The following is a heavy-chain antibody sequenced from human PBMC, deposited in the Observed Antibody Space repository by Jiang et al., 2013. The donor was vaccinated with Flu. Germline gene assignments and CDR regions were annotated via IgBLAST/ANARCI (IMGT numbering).Heavy chain of an antibody. J-gene: IGHJ4*02. Sequence: GSGLVKPSETLSLTCTVSGGSISNYYWSWIRQPPGKGLEWIGYIHYSGSTYSSPSLKSRVTISIDTSKNQFSLRLNSVTAADTAVYYCARTRDGYNYGFDYWGQGTLVTVSS. CDR1: GGSISNYY. D-gene: IGHD5-24*01. V-gene: IGHV4-59*01. CDR2: IHYSGST. CDR3: ARTRDGYNYGFDY.